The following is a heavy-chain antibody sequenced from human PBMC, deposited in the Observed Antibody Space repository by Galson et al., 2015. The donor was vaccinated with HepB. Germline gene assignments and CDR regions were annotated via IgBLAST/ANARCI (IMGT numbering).Heavy chain of an antibody. J-gene: IGHJ4*02. V-gene: IGHV3-23*01. Sequence: SLRLSCAASGFTFTNDAASWVRQAPGKGLEWVSSISGVGRRTYYADSVKGRFTISRDNSKNTLFLQMNSLRAEDTAVYFCTKDTLVRGLIITHFFDSWGLGTLVTVSS. D-gene: IGHD3-10*01. CDR3: TKDTLVRGLIITHFFDS. CDR1: GFTFTNDA. CDR2: ISGVGRRT.